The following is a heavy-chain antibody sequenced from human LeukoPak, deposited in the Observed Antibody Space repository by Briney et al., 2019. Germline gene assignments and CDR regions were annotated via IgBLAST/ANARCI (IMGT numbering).Heavy chain of an antibody. CDR1: GYTFTSYG. V-gene: IGHV1-18*01. J-gene: IGHJ4*02. CDR2: ISAYNGNT. D-gene: IGHD6-19*01. CDR3: AASGIAVAGTLGESIDD. Sequence: ASVKVSCTASGYTFTSYGISWVRQAPGQGLEWMGWISAYNGNTIYAQKLQGRVTMTTDTSTSTDYMELRSLRSDDTAVYYCAASGIAVAGTLGESIDDWGQGTLVTVSS.